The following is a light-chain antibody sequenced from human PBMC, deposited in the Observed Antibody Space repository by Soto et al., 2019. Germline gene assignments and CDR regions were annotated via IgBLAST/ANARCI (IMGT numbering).Light chain of an antibody. J-gene: IGKJ4*01. CDR1: QSRSNW. CDR3: QQYNSYIT. V-gene: IGKV1-5*01. CDR2: EASN. Sequence: DIQMTQSPSSLSASVGDRVTITCRASQSRSNWLDWYPQKPGKAPKLLSDEASNSLVGGLESRFSGSGSGTEFTLTIGNLPPDDFATYCCQQYNSYITFGGGTKVDIK.